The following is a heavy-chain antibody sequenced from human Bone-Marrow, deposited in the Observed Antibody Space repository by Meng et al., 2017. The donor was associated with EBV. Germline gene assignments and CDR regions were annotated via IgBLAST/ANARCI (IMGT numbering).Heavy chain of an antibody. Sequence: QVKLQESGPGPVKPSETLSLTCTVSGASVSGGTFHWSWIRQPPGKELEWIGYIYDGGTTIYNPSLKSRVTIFLDTSRNQFSLGLRSVTTADTAVYYCAKSSSSTPGVVDSWGQGTLVTVSS. CDR1: GASVSGGTFH. V-gene: IGHV4-61*01. CDR3: AKSSSSTPGVVDS. CDR2: IYDGGTT. J-gene: IGHJ4*02. D-gene: IGHD6-6*01.